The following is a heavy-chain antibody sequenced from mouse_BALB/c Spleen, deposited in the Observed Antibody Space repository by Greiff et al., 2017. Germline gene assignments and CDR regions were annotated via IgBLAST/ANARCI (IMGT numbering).Heavy chain of an antibody. D-gene: IGHD2-14*01. CDR3: ARSRGTRGWFAY. V-gene: IGHV3-2*02. CDR2: ISYSGST. CDR1: GYSITSDYA. Sequence: EVKLMESGPGLVKPSQSLSLTCTVTGYSITSDYAWNWIRQFPGNKLEWMGYISYSGSTSYNPSLKSRISITRDTSKNQFFLQLNSVTTEDTATYYCARSRGTRGWFAYWGQGTLVTVSA. J-gene: IGHJ3*01.